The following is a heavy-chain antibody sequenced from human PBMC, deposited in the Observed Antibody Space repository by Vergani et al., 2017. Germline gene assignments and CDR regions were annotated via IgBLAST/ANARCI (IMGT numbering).Heavy chain of an antibody. J-gene: IGHJ4*02. D-gene: IGHD3-16*01. Sequence: QVQLVESGGGVVQRGGSLRLSCATSGFTLSNYDMRWIRQGPGKGLEFVAFIQFDGSNKYYAASVKGRFTLSRDFSKNTLYLQMNSRRTDDTATYYCAKHFRGWGIDYWGQGTQVIVSS. CDR1: GFTLSNYD. CDR2: IQFDGSNK. V-gene: IGHV3-30*02. CDR3: AKHFRGWGIDY.